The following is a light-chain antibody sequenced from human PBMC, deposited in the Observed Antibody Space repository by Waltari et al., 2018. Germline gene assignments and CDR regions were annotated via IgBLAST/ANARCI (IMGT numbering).Light chain of an antibody. V-gene: IGLV2-23*02. Sequence: QSALTQPASVSGSPGQSITISCTGTSSDLGGYNSVSWYQHHPGKAPKIIIYDVNQRPSGVSNRFSGSKSGNTASLTISGLQPEDEADYFCCSYAGNYIHVLFGGGTKLTVL. CDR1: SSDLGGYNS. J-gene: IGLJ2*01. CDR3: CSYAGNYIHVL. CDR2: DVN.